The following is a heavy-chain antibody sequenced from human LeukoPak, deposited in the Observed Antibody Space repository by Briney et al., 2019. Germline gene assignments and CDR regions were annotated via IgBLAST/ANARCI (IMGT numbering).Heavy chain of an antibody. CDR1: GGSISSGDYY. V-gene: IGHV4-30-4*01. CDR2: IYYSGGT. J-gene: IGHJ4*02. D-gene: IGHD5-12*01. Sequence: SQTLSLSCTVSGGSISSGDYYWSWIRQPPGKGLEWIGYIYYSGGTYYNPSLKSRVTISVDTSKNQFSLKLSSVTAADTAVYYCARGDIVATKLDYWGQGTLVTVSS. CDR3: ARGDIVATKLDY.